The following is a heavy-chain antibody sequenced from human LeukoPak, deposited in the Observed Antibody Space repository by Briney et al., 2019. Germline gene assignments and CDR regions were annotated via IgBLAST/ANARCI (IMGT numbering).Heavy chain of an antibody. V-gene: IGHV3-7*01. J-gene: IGHJ4*02. CDR1: GGSISSYY. CDR3: VKVAKYYYGSETYYFFEH. Sequence: ETLSLTCTVSGGSISSYYWSWVRQAPGKGLEWVANIKKDGSEKYYVDSVKGRFTISRDNAKNSLYLQMNSLRVEDTAIYYCVKVAKYYYGSETYYFFEHWGQGTPVTASS. CDR2: IKKDGSEK. D-gene: IGHD3-10*01.